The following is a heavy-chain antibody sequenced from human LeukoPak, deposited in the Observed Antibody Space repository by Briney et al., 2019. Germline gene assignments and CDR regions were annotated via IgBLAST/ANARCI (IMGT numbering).Heavy chain of an antibody. Sequence: PGGSLRLSCAASGFTVRTNYMYWVRQAPGKGLEWVSVIYSGGTTYHADSVKGRFTISRHNSKNTLFLQMNNLKPEDTAVYYCATDQAQLRDAFDIWGQGTMVTVSS. CDR1: GFTVRTNY. D-gene: IGHD1-7*01. CDR2: IYSGGTT. CDR3: ATDQAQLRDAFDI. V-gene: IGHV3-53*04. J-gene: IGHJ3*02.